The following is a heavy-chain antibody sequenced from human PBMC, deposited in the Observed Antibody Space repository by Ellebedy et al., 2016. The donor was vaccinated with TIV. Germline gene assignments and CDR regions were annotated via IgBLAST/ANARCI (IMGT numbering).Heavy chain of an antibody. J-gene: IGHJ3*02. CDR3: ARGRPDFWSGYEDAFDI. CDR1: AGSISSGDYY. Sequence: MPSETLSLTCTVSAGSISSGDYYWSRIRQPPGKGLAWIGYIYYSGSTYYNPSLKSRVTISVDTSKNQFSLKLSSVTAADTGVYYCARGRPDFWSGYEDAFDIWGQGTMVTVSS. CDR2: IYYSGST. D-gene: IGHD3-3*01. V-gene: IGHV4-30-4*01.